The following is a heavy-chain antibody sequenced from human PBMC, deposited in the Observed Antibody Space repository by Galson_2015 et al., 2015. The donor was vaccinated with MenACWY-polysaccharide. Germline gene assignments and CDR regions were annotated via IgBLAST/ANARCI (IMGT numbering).Heavy chain of an antibody. CDR2: ISSSGSTI. CDR1: GFTFSSYE. CDR3: ARSSYGDYPAAFDI. J-gene: IGHJ3*02. Sequence: SLRLSCAASGFTFSSYEMNWVRQAPGKGLEWVSYISSSGSTIYYADSVKGRFTISRDNAKNSLYLQMNSLRAEDTAVYYCARSSYGDYPAAFDIWGQGTMVTVSS. D-gene: IGHD4-17*01. V-gene: IGHV3-48*03.